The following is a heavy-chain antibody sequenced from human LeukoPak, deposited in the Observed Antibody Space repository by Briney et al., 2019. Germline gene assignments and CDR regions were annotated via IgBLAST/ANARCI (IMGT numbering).Heavy chain of an antibody. Sequence: GGSLRLSCAASGFTFSSYSMNWVRQAPGKGLEWVSSISSSSSYIYYADSVKGRSTISRDNAKNSLYLQMNSLRAEDTAVYYCARDIGYYDFWSGPFDYWGQGTLVTVSS. J-gene: IGHJ4*02. D-gene: IGHD3-3*01. CDR2: ISSSSSYI. V-gene: IGHV3-21*01. CDR3: ARDIGYYDFWSGPFDY. CDR1: GFTFSSYS.